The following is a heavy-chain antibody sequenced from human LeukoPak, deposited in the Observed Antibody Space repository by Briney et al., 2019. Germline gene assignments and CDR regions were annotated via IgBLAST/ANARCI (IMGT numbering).Heavy chain of an antibody. Sequence: GGSLRLSCAASGFTFSSYSMNWVRQAPGKGLEWVSYISSSSSTIYYADSVKGRFTISRDNAKNSLYLQMNSLRAEDTAVYYCAAEYCGGGFCYTRHSGHDYWGQGTLVTVSS. D-gene: IGHD2-15*01. V-gene: IGHV3-48*01. J-gene: IGHJ4*02. CDR3: AAEYCGGGFCYTRHSGHDY. CDR2: ISSSSSTI. CDR1: GFTFSSYS.